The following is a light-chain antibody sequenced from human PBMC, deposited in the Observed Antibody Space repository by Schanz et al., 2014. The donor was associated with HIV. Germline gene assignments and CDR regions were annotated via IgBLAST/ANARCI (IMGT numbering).Light chain of an antibody. CDR3: QQRSNWPLT. J-gene: IGKJ4*01. CDR1: QSISNN. Sequence: EIVMTQSPATLYVSPGEGATLSCRASQSISNNLAWYQHKPGQAPRLLIYGASTRATGIPARFSGSGSGTEFTLTIGSLQSEDFAVYYCQQRSNWPLTFGGGTKVEIK. CDR2: GAS. V-gene: IGKV3-15*01.